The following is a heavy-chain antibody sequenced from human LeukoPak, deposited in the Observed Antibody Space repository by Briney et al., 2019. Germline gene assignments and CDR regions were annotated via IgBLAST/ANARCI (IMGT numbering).Heavy chain of an antibody. V-gene: IGHV1-2*06. D-gene: IGHD6-19*01. CDR2: INPNSGGT. Sequence: GASVRVSCKASGYTFTGYYMHWVRQAPGQGLEWMGRINPNSGGTNYAQKFQGRVTMTRDTSISTAYMELSRLRSDDTAVYYCARVRVQQWLSCLGYWGQGTLVTVSS. CDR1: GYTFTGYY. J-gene: IGHJ4*02. CDR3: ARVRVQQWLSCLGY.